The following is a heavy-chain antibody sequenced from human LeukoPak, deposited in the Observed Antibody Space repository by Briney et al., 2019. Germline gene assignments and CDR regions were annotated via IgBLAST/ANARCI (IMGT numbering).Heavy chain of an antibody. CDR2: IYHSGST. D-gene: IGHD3-22*01. J-gene: IGHJ3*02. Sequence: KPSETLSLTCTVSGYSISSGYYWGWIRQPPGKGLEWIVSIYHSGSTYYNPSLKSRVTISVDTSKNQFSLKLSSVTAADTAVYYCASPSVVNYDAFDIWGQGTMVTVSS. V-gene: IGHV4-38-2*02. CDR1: GYSISSGYY. CDR3: ASPSVVNYDAFDI.